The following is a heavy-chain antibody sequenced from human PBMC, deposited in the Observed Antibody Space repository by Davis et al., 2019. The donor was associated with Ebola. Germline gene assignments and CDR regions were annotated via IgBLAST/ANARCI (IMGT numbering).Heavy chain of an antibody. D-gene: IGHD3-10*01. V-gene: IGHV1-46*01. CDR1: RYTFTSYY. CDR3: ARRGGSYFATGLDV. CDR2: INPSGGST. Sequence: ASVNVSCKASRYTFTSYYMHWVRQAPGQRLEWMGIINPSGGSTSYAQKFQGRVTMTRDTSTSTVYMELRTLKSDDTAVYYCARRGGSYFATGLDVWGQGTTVTVSS. J-gene: IGHJ6*02.